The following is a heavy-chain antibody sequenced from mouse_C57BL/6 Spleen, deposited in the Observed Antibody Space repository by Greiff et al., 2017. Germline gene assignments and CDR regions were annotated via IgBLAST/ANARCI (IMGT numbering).Heavy chain of an antibody. D-gene: IGHD2-5*01. Sequence: EVQGVESGAELVRPGASVKLSCTASGFNIKDDYMHWVKQRPEQGLEWIGWIDPENGDTEYASKFQGKATITADTSSNTAYLQLSSLTSEDTAVYYCTRGYSNSWFADWGQGTLVTVSA. J-gene: IGHJ3*01. CDR2: IDPENGDT. V-gene: IGHV14-4*01. CDR3: TRGYSNSWFAD. CDR1: GFNIKDDY.